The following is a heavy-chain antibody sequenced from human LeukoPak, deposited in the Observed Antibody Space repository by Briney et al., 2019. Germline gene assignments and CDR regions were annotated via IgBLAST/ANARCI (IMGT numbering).Heavy chain of an antibody. CDR3: ARGSSGYYLADY. D-gene: IGHD3-22*01. Sequence: KASETLSLTCAVYGGSFSDYYWNWIRQPPGKGLEWIGEINRSGSTNYNPSLKSRVTISVDTSKNQFSLNLNSVTAADTAVYYCARGSSGYYLADYWGQGTLVTVSS. CDR2: INRSGST. J-gene: IGHJ4*02. CDR1: GGSFSDYY. V-gene: IGHV4-34*01.